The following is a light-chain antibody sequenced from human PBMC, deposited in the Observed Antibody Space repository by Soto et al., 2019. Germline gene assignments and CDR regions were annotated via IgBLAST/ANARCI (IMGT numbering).Light chain of an antibody. Sequence: ESVLTQSPDTLSFAARARASLSFTASQSVSASFAGYQKKPGLPPRLLVYETSNRATGIPARFSGSGSGADCTLTISSLEPEDSAFYYCLLRSDWPPITFGQGTRLEI. V-gene: IGKV3-11*01. CDR2: ETS. CDR1: QSVSAS. J-gene: IGKJ5*01. CDR3: LLRSDWPPIT.